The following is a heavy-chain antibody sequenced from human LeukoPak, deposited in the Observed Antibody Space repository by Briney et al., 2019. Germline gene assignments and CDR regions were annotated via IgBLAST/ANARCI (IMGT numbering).Heavy chain of an antibody. CDR2: VYSSGST. J-gene: IGHJ4*02. V-gene: IGHV4-39*01. Sequence: SETLSLTCTVSGGSISSDIYHWGLIRQPPGKGLEWIGSVYSSGSTYYNPSLKSRVTISVDTSKNQFSLKLSSVTAADTAVYYCGWGGAHGLGHWGQGTLVTVSS. CDR3: GWGGAHGLGH. D-gene: IGHD3-16*01. CDR1: GGSISSDIYH.